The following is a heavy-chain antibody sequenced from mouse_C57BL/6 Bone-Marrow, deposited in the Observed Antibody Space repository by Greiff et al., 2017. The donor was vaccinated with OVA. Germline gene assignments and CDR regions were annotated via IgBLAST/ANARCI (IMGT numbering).Heavy chain of an antibody. CDR1: GFTFSSYA. V-gene: IGHV5-4*03. CDR3: ARSLGGLRGDAMDY. D-gene: IGHD1-1*02. Sequence: EVKLMESGGGLVKPGGSLKLSCAASGFTFSSYAMSWVRQTPEKRLEWVATISDGGSYTYYPDNVKGRFTISRDNAKNNLYLQMSHLKSEDTAMYYCARSLGGLRGDAMDYWGQGTSVTVSS. CDR2: ISDGGSYT. J-gene: IGHJ4*01.